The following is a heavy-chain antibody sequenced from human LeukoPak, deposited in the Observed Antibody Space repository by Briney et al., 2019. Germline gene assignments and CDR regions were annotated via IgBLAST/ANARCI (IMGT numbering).Heavy chain of an antibody. D-gene: IGHD2-21*02. CDR3: AKVHCGGDCSSPDYFDY. CDR1: GFTFSSYS. V-gene: IGHV3-48*01. J-gene: IGHJ4*02. CDR2: ISSSSSTI. Sequence: PGGSLRLSCAASGFTFSSYSMNWVRQAPGKGLEWVSYISSSSSTIYYADSVKGRFDISRDNSKHTLYLQMNSLRAEDTAVYYCAKVHCGGDCSSPDYFDYWGQGTLVTVSS.